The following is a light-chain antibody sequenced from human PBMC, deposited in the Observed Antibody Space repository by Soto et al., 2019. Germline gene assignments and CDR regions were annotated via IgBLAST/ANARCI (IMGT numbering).Light chain of an antibody. CDR1: NSNIGYNS. V-gene: IGLV1-47*01. CDR2: RSH. CDR3: ATWDDNLSGVV. J-gene: IGLJ3*02. Sequence: QSVVTQPPSVSGTPGQRVTISCSGSNSNIGYNSVYWYQQLPGTAPKLLIYRSHERTSGVPDRFSGSKSGTSASLAISGLRSEDEADYSCATWDDNLSGVVFGGGTKLTVL.